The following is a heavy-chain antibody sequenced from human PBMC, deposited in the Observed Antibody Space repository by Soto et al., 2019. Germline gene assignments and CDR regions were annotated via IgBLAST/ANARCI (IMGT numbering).Heavy chain of an antibody. V-gene: IGHV1-2*04. CDR2: INPNSGGT. Sequence: ASVKVSCKASGYTFTGYYMHWVRQAPGQGLEWMGWINPNSGGTNYAQKFQGWVTMTRDTSISTAYMELSRLRSDDTAVYYCARARDARGYSGYDLINWGQGTLVTVSS. D-gene: IGHD5-12*01. CDR3: ARARDARGYSGYDLIN. J-gene: IGHJ4*02. CDR1: GYTFTGYY.